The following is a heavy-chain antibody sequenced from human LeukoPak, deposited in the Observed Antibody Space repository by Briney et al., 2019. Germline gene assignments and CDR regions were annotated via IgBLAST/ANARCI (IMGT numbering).Heavy chain of an antibody. CDR1: GYTLTELS. CDR3: ATIAGAVALFDY. D-gene: IGHD6-19*01. V-gene: IGHV1-24*01. J-gene: IGHJ4*02. CDR2: FDPEDGET. Sequence: GASVKVSCKVSGYTLTELSMHWVRQAPGKGLEWMGGFDPEDGETIYAQKFQGRVTMTEDTSTDTAYMELSSLRSEDTAVYYCATIAGAVALFDYWGQGTLVTVSS.